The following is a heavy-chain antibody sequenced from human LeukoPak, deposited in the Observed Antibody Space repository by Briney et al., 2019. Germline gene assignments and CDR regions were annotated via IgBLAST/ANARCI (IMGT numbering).Heavy chain of an antibody. CDR1: GFTFSNAW. V-gene: IGHV3-15*01. D-gene: IGHD6-19*01. CDR2: IKSKTDGGTT. Sequence: GGSLRLSCAASGFTFSNAWMSWVRQAPGKGLEWVGRIKSKTDGGTTDYAAPVKGRFTISRDDSKNTLYLQMNSLKTEDTAVYYCTTAGYSSGWFYYYYYYMDVWGKGTTVTISS. CDR3: TTAGYSSGWFYYYYYYMDV. J-gene: IGHJ6*03.